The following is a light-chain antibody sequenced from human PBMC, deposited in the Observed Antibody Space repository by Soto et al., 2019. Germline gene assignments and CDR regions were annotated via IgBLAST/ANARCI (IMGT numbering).Light chain of an antibody. Sequence: DIQMTQSPSSLSASVGDRVTITCRASQSISSYLNWYQQKPGKAPKLLIYAASSLQSGVPSRFSGSGSGTDFTLTINSLQPEDFATYYCQQANSFLALTFGGGTKVDIK. V-gene: IGKV1-39*01. J-gene: IGKJ4*01. CDR1: QSISSY. CDR2: AAS. CDR3: QQANSFLALT.